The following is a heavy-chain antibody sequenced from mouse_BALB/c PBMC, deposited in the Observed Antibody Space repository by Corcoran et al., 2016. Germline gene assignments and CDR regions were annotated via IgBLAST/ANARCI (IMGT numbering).Heavy chain of an antibody. CDR1: GYTFTDYN. CDR3: ERWRGNYESLDY. V-gene: IGHV1-18*01. J-gene: IGHJ2*01. CDR2: INPNYDST. D-gene: IGHD2-1*01. Sequence: EVQLQQFGAELVKPGASVKISCKASGYTFTDYNMDWVKQSPGKGLEWIGDINPNYDSTSYNQKFKGKATFTVDKSSSTAYMELRSLTSEDTAVYDCERWRGNYESLDYWGEGTTLTVSS.